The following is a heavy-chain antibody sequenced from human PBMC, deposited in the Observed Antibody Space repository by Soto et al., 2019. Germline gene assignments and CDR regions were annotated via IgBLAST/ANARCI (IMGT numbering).Heavy chain of an antibody. CDR2: IYYSGST. CDR3: ASAYYDFWSGYYSPELYYGMDV. D-gene: IGHD3-3*01. Sequence: PSETLSLTCTVSGGSISSGGYYWSWIRQHPGKGLEWIGYIYYSGSTYYNPSLKSRVTISVDTSKNQFSLKLSSVTAADTAVYYCASAYYDFWSGYYSPELYYGMDVWGQGTTVTVSS. V-gene: IGHV4-31*02. CDR1: GGSISSGGYY. J-gene: IGHJ6*02.